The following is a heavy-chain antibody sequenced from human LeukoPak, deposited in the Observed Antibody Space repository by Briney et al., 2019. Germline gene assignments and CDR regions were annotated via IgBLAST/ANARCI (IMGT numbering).Heavy chain of an antibody. CDR3: AELGITMIGGV. D-gene: IGHD3-10*02. CDR1: GFTFSSYS. CDR2: ISSSSSYI. Sequence: GGSLRLSCAASGFTFSSYSMNWVRQAPGKGLEWVSSISSSSSYIYYADSVKGRFTISRDNAKDSLYLQMNSLRAEDTAVYYCAELGITMIGGVWGKGTTVTISS. J-gene: IGHJ6*04. V-gene: IGHV3-21*01.